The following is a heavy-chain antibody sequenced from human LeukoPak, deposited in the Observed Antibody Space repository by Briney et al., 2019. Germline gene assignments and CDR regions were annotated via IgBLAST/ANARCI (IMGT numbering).Heavy chain of an antibody. CDR1: GGSISSYY. CDR2: IYYSGST. Sequence: PSETLSLTCTVSGGSISSYYWSWIRQPPGKGLEWIGYIYYSGSTNYNPSLKSRVTISVDTSKNQFSLKLSSVTAADTAVYYCARSHYYGSGSNHNFDYWGQGTLVTVSS. CDR3: ARSHYYGSGSNHNFDY. V-gene: IGHV4-59*01. J-gene: IGHJ4*02. D-gene: IGHD3-10*01.